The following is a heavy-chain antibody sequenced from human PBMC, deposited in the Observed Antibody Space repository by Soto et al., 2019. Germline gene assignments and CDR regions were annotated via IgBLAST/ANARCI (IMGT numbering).Heavy chain of an antibody. J-gene: IGHJ4*02. V-gene: IGHV3-74*01. Sequence: EVQLVESGGGLVQPGESLRLSCAASGFTFSSYWMHWVRQAPGKGLVWVSRINSDGSSTSYAGSVKGRFTISRDNAKNTLYLQMNSLRAEDTAVYYCVRTSLVXAXATREDYWGQGTLVTVSS. CDR1: GFTFSSYW. D-gene: IGHD2-15*01. CDR2: INSDGSST. CDR3: VRTSLVXAXATREDY.